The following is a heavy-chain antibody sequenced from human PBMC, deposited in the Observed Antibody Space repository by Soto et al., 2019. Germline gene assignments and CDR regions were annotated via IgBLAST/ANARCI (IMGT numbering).Heavy chain of an antibody. CDR2: INHSGST. D-gene: IGHD6-19*01. CDR1: GGSFSGFY. J-gene: IGHJ4*01. CDR3: ARGRGIAVPAPYPY. Sequence: QVQLQQWGAGLLKPSETLSLTCAVYGGSFSGFYWSWIRQPPGKGLEWIGEINHSGSTNYNPSLRSRVTISVDTSKNQFSLKLSSVTAADTAVYYCARGRGIAVPAPYPYWGHGTLVTVSS. V-gene: IGHV4-34*01.